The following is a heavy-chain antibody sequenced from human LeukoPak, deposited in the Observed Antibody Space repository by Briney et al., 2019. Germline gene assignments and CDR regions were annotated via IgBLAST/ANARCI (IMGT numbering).Heavy chain of an antibody. V-gene: IGHV4-4*02. CDR3: ATYHDISSGYTFDS. D-gene: IGHD3-9*01. CDR2: IHPSGST. J-gene: IGHJ4*02. CDR1: GGSINSNKW. Sequence: SGTLSLTCAVSGGSINSNKWWNWVRQPPGKGLEWIGEIHPSGSTRYNPSLKSRLSISIDKSNDQVSLKLSSVTAADTAVYYCATYHDISSGYTFDSWGQGTLVTVSS.